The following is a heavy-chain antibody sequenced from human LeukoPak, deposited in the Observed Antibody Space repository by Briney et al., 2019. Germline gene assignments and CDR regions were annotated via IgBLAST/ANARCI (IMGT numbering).Heavy chain of an antibody. CDR1: DYSISSGYY. V-gene: IGHV4-38-2*02. CDR2: IYHSGST. CDR3: AGIIVGATSYDY. D-gene: IGHD1-26*01. Sequence: PSETLSLTCTVSDYSISSGYYWGWIRQPPGKGPGWIGSIYHSGSTYYNPSLKSRGNISVDTSKNQFSLKLTSVTAADTAVYYCAGIIVGATSYDYWGQGTLVTASS. J-gene: IGHJ4*02.